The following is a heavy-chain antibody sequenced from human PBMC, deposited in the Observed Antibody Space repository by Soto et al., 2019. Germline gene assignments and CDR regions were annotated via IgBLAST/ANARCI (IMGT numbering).Heavy chain of an antibody. CDR2: IIPIFGTA. CDR1: GGTFSSYA. V-gene: IGHV1-69*06. J-gene: IGHJ6*02. D-gene: IGHD1-26*01. CDR3: ARDHSGSYAYYYGMDV. Sequence: GASVKVSCKASGGTFSSYAISWVRQAPGQGLEWMGGIIPIFGTANYAQKFQGRVTITADKSTSTAYMELSSLRSEDTAVYYCARDHSGSYAYYYGMDVWGQGTTVTVSS.